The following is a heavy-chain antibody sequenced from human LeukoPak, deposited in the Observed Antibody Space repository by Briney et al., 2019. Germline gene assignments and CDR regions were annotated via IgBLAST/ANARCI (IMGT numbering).Heavy chain of an antibody. CDR1: GGSISSSSYY. D-gene: IGHD3-3*01. CDR3: ARGRLWSGYYKSIDY. V-gene: IGHV4-39*07. CDR2: INHSGST. Sequence: SETLSLTCTVSGGSISSSSYYWSWIRQPPGKGLEWIGEINHSGSTNYNPSLKSRVTISVDTSKNQFSLKLSSVTAADTAVYYCARGRLWSGYYKSIDYWGQGTLVTVSS. J-gene: IGHJ4*02.